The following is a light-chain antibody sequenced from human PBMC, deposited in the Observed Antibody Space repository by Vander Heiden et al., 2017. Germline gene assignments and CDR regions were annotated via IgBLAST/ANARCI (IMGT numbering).Light chain of an antibody. CDR2: LNSDGSH. J-gene: IGLJ2*01. CDR3: QTWGTAIRVV. V-gene: IGLV4-69*01. Sequence: QLELTQSPSASASLGASVKLTCTLSKGHSNYAIAWPQQLPQNGTRYLMKLNSDGSHSRGDGIPDRFSGSSSGAQRYLIISRLQSEDEADYYWQTWGTAIRVVFGGGTKLTVL. CDR1: KGHSNYA.